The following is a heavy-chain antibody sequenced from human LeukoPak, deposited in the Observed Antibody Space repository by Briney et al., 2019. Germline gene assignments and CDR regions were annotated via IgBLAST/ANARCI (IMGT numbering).Heavy chain of an antibody. CDR3: ARPRARYSYGPFDY. Sequence: SETLSLTCTVSGYSISSGYYWGWIRQPPGKGLEWIGSIYHSGSTYYNPSLKSRVTISVDTSKNQFSLKLSSVTAADTAVYYCARPRARYSYGPFDYWGQGTLVTVSS. J-gene: IGHJ4*02. CDR1: GYSISSGYY. D-gene: IGHD5-18*01. V-gene: IGHV4-38-2*02. CDR2: IYHSGST.